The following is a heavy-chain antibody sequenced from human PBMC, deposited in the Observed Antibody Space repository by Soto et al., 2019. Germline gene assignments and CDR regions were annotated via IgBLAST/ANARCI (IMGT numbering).Heavy chain of an antibody. CDR3: ARDRDSSGYYLAS. CDR1: GFTFSHYA. J-gene: IGHJ5*02. V-gene: IGHV3-30-3*01. CDR2: ILHDGSNN. Sequence: QVQLVESGGGVVQPGGSLRLSCVASGFTFSHYAMHWVRQAPGKGLEWVALILHDGSNNYYGDSVKGRFSISRDNSKNPPFLEMNTVGSEDTAVYCWARDRDSSGYYLASWGQGSLVTVSS. D-gene: IGHD3-22*01.